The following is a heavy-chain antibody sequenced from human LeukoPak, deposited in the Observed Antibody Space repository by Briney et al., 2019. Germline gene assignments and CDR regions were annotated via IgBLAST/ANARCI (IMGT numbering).Heavy chain of an antibody. CDR2: IYYSGST. J-gene: IGHJ3*02. Sequence: RQPPGKGLEWIGYIYYSGSTNYNPSLKSRVTISVDTSKNQFSLKLSSVTAADTAVYYCARDRSTVVTGDAFDIWGQGTMVTVSS. CDR3: ARDRSTVVTGDAFDI. D-gene: IGHD4-23*01. V-gene: IGHV4-59*01.